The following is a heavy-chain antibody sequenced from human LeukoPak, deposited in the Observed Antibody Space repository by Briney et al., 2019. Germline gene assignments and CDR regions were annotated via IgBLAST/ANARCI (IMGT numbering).Heavy chain of an antibody. Sequence: SETLSLTCTVSGGSISSYYWSWIRQPPGKGLEWIGYIYYSGSTNYNPSLKSRVTISVDTSKNQFSLKLSSVTAADTAVYYCAREGSSNWFDPWAREPWSPSPQ. CDR1: GGSISSYY. CDR3: AREGSSNWFDP. J-gene: IGHJ5*02. V-gene: IGHV4-59*12. D-gene: IGHD1-26*01. CDR2: IYYSGST.